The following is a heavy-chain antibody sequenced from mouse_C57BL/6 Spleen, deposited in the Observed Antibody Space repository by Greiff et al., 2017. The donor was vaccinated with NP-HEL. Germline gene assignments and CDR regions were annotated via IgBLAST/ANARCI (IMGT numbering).Heavy chain of an antibody. Sequence: EVKLMESGPGLVKPSQSLSLTCSVTGYSITSGYYWNWIRQFPGNKQEWMGYISYDGSNNYNPSLKNRISITRDTSKNQFFLKLNSVTTEDTATYYCAKISITAVPLRAMDDWGQGTSVTVSS. CDR1: GYSITSGYY. V-gene: IGHV3-6*01. CDR3: AKISITAVPLRAMDD. CDR2: ISYDGSN. D-gene: IGHD1-1*01. J-gene: IGHJ4*01.